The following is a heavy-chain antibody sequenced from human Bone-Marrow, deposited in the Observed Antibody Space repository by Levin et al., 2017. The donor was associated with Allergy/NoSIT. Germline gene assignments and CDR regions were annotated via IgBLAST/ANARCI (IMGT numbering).Heavy chain of an antibody. Sequence: GESLKITCSAAGFTFSHYLMCWVRQAPGKGLEWVAGISESGDRTYSGDSVKGRFTISRDNSKNTLYLQMNSLRVEDTAVYYCAKTMSSSDREYYGLDVWGQGTTVTVSS. J-gene: IGHJ6*02. V-gene: IGHV3-23*01. CDR2: ISESGDRT. CDR1: GFTFSHYL. D-gene: IGHD1-14*01. CDR3: AKTMSSSDREYYGLDV.